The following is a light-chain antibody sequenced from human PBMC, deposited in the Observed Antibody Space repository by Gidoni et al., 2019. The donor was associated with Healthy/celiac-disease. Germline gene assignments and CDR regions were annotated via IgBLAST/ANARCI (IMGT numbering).Light chain of an antibody. V-gene: IGKV3-15*01. CDR3: QQYNNWPRT. CDR1: QSVSSN. CDR2: GAS. J-gene: IGKJ1*01. Sequence: EIVMTQSPATLSVSPGESATLSCRASQSVSSNLAWYQQKPGQAPRLLIYGASTRATGIPARFSGSGSGTEFTLTISSLQSEDSAVYYCQQYNNWPRTFGQGTKVEIK.